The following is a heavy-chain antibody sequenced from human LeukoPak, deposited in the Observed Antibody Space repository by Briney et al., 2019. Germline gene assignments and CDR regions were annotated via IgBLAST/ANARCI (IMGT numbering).Heavy chain of an antibody. Sequence: SETLSLTCTVSGGSIRSSYYYWGWIRQPPGKGLEWIGSIYDSGSTYYNPSLKSRVTISVDTSKNQFSLKLSSVTAADTAVYYCARDRDYGGRAFDIWGQGTTVTVSS. J-gene: IGHJ3*02. D-gene: IGHD4-17*01. V-gene: IGHV4-39*07. CDR2: IYDSGST. CDR1: GGSIRSSYYY. CDR3: ARDRDYGGRAFDI.